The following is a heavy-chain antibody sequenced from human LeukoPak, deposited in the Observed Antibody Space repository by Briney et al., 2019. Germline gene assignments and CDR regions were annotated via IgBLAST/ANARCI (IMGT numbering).Heavy chain of an antibody. V-gene: IGHV4-39*07. CDR1: GASICSCPHY. CDR2: LYYSGTT. D-gene: IGHD6-13*01. CDR3: ARRAAGTFDY. J-gene: IGHJ4*02. Sequence: PSETLSLTCTVSGASICSCPHYWGWLRQAPGKGLEWIGTLYYSGTTFYKPSLKSRLTMSVDTSKNQFSLMLTSVTAADTAVYYCARRAAGTFDYWGQGTLVTVSS.